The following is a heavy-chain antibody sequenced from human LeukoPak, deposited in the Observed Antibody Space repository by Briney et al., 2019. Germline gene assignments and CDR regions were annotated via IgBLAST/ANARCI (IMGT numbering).Heavy chain of an antibody. CDR3: AKGLSTIFGIY. V-gene: IGHV3-30*18. Sequence: GGSLRLSWAASGFTFSSYGMHWVRQAPGKGLEWVAVISYDGSNKYYADSVKGRFTISRDNSKNTLYLQMNSLRAEDTAGYYCAKGLSTIFGIYWGQGTLVTVSS. J-gene: IGHJ4*02. CDR1: GFTFSSYG. D-gene: IGHD3-3*01. CDR2: ISYDGSNK.